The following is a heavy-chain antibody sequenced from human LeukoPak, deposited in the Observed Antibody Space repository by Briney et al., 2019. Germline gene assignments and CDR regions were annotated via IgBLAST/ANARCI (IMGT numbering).Heavy chain of an antibody. J-gene: IGHJ4*02. CDR2: IYYSGST. D-gene: IGHD3-22*01. V-gene: IGHV4-30-4*01. CDR3: ARGPEDDSSGYYAGYYFDY. Sequence: KTSETLSLTCTVSGGSISSGDYYWSWIRQPPGKGLGWIVYIYYSGSTYYNPSLKSRVAISEYTSKNQFSLKLSSVTAADTAVYYCARGPEDDSSGYYAGYYFDYWGQGTLVTVSS. CDR1: GGSISSGDYY.